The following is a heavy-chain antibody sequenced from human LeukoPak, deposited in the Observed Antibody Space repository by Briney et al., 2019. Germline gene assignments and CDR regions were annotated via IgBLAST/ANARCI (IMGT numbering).Heavy chain of an antibody. D-gene: IGHD2-21*01. CDR3: ARYLFSDFYFDH. V-gene: IGHV3-30*01. J-gene: IGHJ4*02. CDR1: GFTFSTSA. CDR2: ISIDGNNP. Sequence: GGSLRLSCAASGFTFSTSAVHWIRQAPGRGLEWVAVISIDGNNPYYADTVKGRFTISRGNSKNTLYLQMTSLKTEDTAVYFCARYLFSDFYFDHWGQGTLVTVSS.